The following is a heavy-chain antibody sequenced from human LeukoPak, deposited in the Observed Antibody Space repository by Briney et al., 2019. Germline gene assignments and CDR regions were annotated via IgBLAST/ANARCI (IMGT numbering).Heavy chain of an antibody. CDR1: GFTFTSYA. Sequence: GGSLRLSCAASGFTFTSYAMSWIRQAPGKGLEWVSSISSSSSYIYYADSVKGRFTISRDNAKNSLYLQMNSLRAEDTAVYYCAIGSGTPKGYWGQGTLVTVSS. V-gene: IGHV3-21*01. J-gene: IGHJ4*02. CDR3: AIGSGTPKGY. CDR2: ISSSSSYI. D-gene: IGHD3-10*01.